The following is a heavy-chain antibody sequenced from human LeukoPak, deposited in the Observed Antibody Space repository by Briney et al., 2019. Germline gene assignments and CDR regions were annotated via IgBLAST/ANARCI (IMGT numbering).Heavy chain of an antibody. Sequence: GGSLRLSCAASGFTFRNAWMSSDRHAPGKGLECVGRIKSKTDAGTTDYAAPVKGRFTISRDDSKNTLYLQMNSLKTEDTAVYYCTTEKILWFEGPDYWGQGTLVTVSS. CDR3: TTEKILWFEGPDY. D-gene: IGHD3-10*01. CDR1: GFTFRNAW. J-gene: IGHJ4*02. V-gene: IGHV3-15*01. CDR2: IKSKTDAGTT.